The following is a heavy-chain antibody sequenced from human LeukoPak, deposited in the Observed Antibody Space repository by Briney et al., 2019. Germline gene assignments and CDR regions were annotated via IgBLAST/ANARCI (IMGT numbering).Heavy chain of an antibody. V-gene: IGHV4-4*01. CDR3: ARVPATETYNWFDP. D-gene: IGHD2-2*01. Sequence: SGTLSLTCAVSGGSISSSNWWSWVRQPPGKGLEWIGEIYHSGSTNYNPSLKSRVTMSVDTSKNQFSLKLSSVTAADTAVYCCARVPATETYNWFDPWGQGTLVTVSS. CDR2: IYHSGST. CDR1: GGSISSSNW. J-gene: IGHJ5*02.